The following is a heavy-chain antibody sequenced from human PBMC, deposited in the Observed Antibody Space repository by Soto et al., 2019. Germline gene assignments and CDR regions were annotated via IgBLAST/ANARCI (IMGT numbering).Heavy chain of an antibody. D-gene: IGHD5-12*01. CDR3: AREYWLSYNWFYP. V-gene: IGHV1-3*01. CDR1: GYTFTTYT. CDR2: INPGNGNT. Sequence: ASVRVSCKASGYTFTTYTMHWVRQAPGQRLEWMGWINPGNGNTEYSQKFQGRVTITRDTSASTVYMELSSLESEDTAVYYCAREYWLSYNWFYPWGQGTLVTVSS. J-gene: IGHJ5*02.